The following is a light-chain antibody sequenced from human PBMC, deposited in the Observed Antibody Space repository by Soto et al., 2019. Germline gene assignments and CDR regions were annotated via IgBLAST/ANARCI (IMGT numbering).Light chain of an antibody. V-gene: IGKV3-20*01. J-gene: IGKJ1*01. CDR1: QSVSSSY. CDR2: GTS. Sequence: EVVLTQSPGTLSLSPGERATLSCRASQSVSSSYLAWYQQKPGQAPRLLIYGTSSRATGNPDRFSDSGSGTDFTLTISRLEPEDFAVYYCQQYGSSSWTVGQGTKVDIK. CDR3: QQYGSSSWT.